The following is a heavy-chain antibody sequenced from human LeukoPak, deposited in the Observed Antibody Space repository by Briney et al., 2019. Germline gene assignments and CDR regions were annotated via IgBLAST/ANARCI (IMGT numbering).Heavy chain of an antibody. CDR3: ARIDTLLGGATP. Sequence: PGGSLRLSCAASGFTFSSYGMHWVRQAPGKGREWVAVIWYDGSNKYYADSVKGRFTISRDNSKNTLYLQMNSLRAEDTAVYYCARIDTLLGGATPWGQGTLVTVSS. V-gene: IGHV3-33*01. CDR2: IWYDGSNK. D-gene: IGHD1-26*01. J-gene: IGHJ5*02. CDR1: GFTFSSYG.